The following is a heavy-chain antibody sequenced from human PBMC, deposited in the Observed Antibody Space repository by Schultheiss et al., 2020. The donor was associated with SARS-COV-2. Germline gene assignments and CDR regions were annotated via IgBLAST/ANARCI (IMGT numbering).Heavy chain of an antibody. CDR1: GFTFSSYA. J-gene: IGHJ4*02. CDR3: ARDRTGELDY. Sequence: GGSLRLSCAASGFTFSSYAMHWVRQAPGKGLEWVSAISGGGDSAYYADSVKGRFTISRDNAKNSLYLQMNSLRAEDTAVYYCARDRTGELDYWGQGTLVTVSS. V-gene: IGHV3-21*01. D-gene: IGHD7-27*01. CDR2: ISGGGDSA.